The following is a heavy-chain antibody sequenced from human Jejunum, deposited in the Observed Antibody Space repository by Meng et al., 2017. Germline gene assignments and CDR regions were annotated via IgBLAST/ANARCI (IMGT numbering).Heavy chain of an antibody. V-gene: IGHV3-23*01. CDR1: RLMFKDYV. J-gene: IGHJ4*02. D-gene: IGHD1-7*01. CDR2: IYGSGEVT. CDR3: AKDPYNWNYGEGYYFDY. Sequence: GESLKISCAASRLMFKDYVMAWVRQAPGKGLEWVSSIYGSGEVTYYADSVKGRFTISRDNSRNTLDLQMNSLRAEDTAVYYCAKDPYNWNYGEGYYFDYWGQGTLVTVSS.